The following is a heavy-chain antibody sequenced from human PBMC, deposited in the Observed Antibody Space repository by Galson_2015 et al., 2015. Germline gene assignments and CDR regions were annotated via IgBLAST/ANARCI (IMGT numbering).Heavy chain of an antibody. Sequence: SLRLSCAASGFTFTNYAMAWVRQAPGKGLEWVSAISGSGGSTFYADSVRGRFTISRDNSKNTLYLQMNSLRAEDTAVYYCARQVRPDYWGQGTLVTVSS. V-gene: IGHV3-23*01. CDR3: ARQVRPDY. CDR2: ISGSGGST. J-gene: IGHJ4*02. CDR1: GFTFTNYA.